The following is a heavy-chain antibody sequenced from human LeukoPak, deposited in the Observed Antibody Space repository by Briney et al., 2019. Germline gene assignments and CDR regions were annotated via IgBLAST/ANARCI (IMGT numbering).Heavy chain of an antibody. Sequence: PSETLSLTCAVSGYSISSGYYWGWIRQPPGEGLEWIGSIYHGGSTYYNPSLKSRVTMSVDTSKNQFSLKLSSVTAADTAVYYCARAYCTTTSCYGRYFDYWGRGTLVTVSS. CDR1: GYSISSGYY. V-gene: IGHV4-38-2*01. D-gene: IGHD2-2*01. J-gene: IGHJ4*02. CDR2: IYHGGST. CDR3: ARAYCTTTSCYGRYFDY.